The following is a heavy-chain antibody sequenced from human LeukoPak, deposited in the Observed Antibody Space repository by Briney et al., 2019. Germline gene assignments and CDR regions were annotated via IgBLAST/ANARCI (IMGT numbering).Heavy chain of an antibody. CDR2: TYYRSKWYY. CDR3: ARAWSFAH. CDR1: GDSVSNNSAA. J-gene: IGHJ4*02. Sequence: SRTLSLTCALSGDSVSNNSAAWNWIRQSPSRGLEWLGRTYYRSKWYYDYAVSVKSRITIIPDTSKNQFSLHLNSVTPEDTAVYYCARAWSFAHWGQATLVTVSS. D-gene: IGHD2-8*02. V-gene: IGHV6-1*01.